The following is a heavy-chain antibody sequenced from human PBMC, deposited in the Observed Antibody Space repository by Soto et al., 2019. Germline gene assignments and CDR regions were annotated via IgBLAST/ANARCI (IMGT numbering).Heavy chain of an antibody. CDR3: ARSEESVYDIDAFDI. V-gene: IGHV1-8*01. D-gene: IGHD5-12*01. CDR1: GYTFTSYD. CDR2: MNPNSGNT. J-gene: IGHJ3*02. Sequence: QVQLVQSGAEVKKPGASVKVSCKASGYTFTSYDINWVRQATGQGLEWMGWMNPNSGNTGYAQKVQGRVTMTRNTSISTAYMELSSLRSEDTAVYYCARSEESVYDIDAFDIWGQGTMVTVSS.